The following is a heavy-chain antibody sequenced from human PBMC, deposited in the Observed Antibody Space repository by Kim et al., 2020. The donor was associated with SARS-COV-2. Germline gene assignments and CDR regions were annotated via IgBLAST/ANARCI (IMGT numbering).Heavy chain of an antibody. Sequence: GGSLRLSCAASGFTFDDYALHWVRQAPGKGLEWVSGISWNSGTAGYADAVKGRFTISRDNAKNSLYLQMNSLRTEDTALYYCAKDTLGYTRGLDYWGQGTLVTVSS. CDR2: ISWNSGTA. J-gene: IGHJ4*02. D-gene: IGHD3-16*02. CDR3: AKDTLGYTRGLDY. V-gene: IGHV3-9*01. CDR1: GFTFDDYA.